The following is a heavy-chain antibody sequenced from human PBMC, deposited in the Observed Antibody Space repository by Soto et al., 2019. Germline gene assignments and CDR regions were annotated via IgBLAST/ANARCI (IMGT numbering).Heavy chain of an antibody. J-gene: IGHJ6*02. CDR2: IYYSGST. D-gene: IGHD3-3*01. CDR1: GGSISSGGYY. CDR3: ARRTIFEVGMDV. V-gene: IGHV4-31*03. Sequence: PSETLSLTCTVSGGSISSGGYYWSWIRQHPGKGLEWIGYIYYSGSTYYNPSLKSRVTISVDTSKNQFSLKLSSVTAAGTAVYYCARRTIFEVGMDVWGQGTTVTVSS.